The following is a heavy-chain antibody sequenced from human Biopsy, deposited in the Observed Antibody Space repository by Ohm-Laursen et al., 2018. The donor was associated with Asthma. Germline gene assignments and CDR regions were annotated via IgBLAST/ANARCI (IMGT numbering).Heavy chain of an antibody. J-gene: IGHJ5*02. CDR1: GYTFIGCH. CDR3: ARGQKSAGDRWFDP. D-gene: IGHD6-13*01. V-gene: IGHV1-2*06. CDR2: ITPTRGGT. Sequence: ASVKVSCKASGYTFIGCHIHWMRQAPGQGLEWMGRITPTRGGTNYAQKFQGRVTMTRDTSISTAYMEVSRLRSDDTAVYYCARGQKSAGDRWFDPWGQGTLVTVSS.